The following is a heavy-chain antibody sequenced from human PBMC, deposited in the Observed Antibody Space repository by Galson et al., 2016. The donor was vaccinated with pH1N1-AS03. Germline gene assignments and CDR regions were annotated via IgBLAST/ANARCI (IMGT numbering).Heavy chain of an antibody. D-gene: IGHD2-2*01. CDR3: ASWALSCSTANCWGAYYFDY. Sequence: TLSLTCSVSGGSISSGDHHWSWIRQSPGKGLGWIGYIYYTGTTYYNPSLKSRVTISVDTSKNQFSLKVTSVTAADTAVYYCASWALSCSTANCWGAYYFDYWGQGTLVTVSS. CDR1: GGSISSGDHH. J-gene: IGHJ4*02. CDR2: IYYTGTT. V-gene: IGHV4-30-4*01.